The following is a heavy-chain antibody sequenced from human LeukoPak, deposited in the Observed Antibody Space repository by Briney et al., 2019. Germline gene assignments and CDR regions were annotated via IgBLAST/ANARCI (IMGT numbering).Heavy chain of an antibody. CDR2: IKQDGSEK. CDR1: GFTFSSYW. D-gene: IGHD2-2*01. Sequence: GGSLRLSCAASGFTFSSYWMSWDRQAPGKGLEWVANIKQDGSEKYYVDSVKGRFTISRDNFMNTLYLQMNSLRTEDTAVYYCASCLEYCRTTSLGNDAFDIWGQGTVVTVSS. J-gene: IGHJ3*02. CDR3: ASCLEYCRTTSLGNDAFDI. V-gene: IGHV3-7*01.